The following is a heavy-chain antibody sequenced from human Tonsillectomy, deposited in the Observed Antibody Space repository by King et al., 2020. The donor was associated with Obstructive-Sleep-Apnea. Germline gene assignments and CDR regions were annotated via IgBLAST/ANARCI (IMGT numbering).Heavy chain of an antibody. CDR3: GGMAAASSYYGMDV. CDR2: LYYSGST. V-gene: IGHV4-39*07. D-gene: IGHD2-15*01. J-gene: IGHJ6*02. Sequence: QLQESGPGLVKPSETLSLTCTVSGDSISGNNYYWGWIRQPPGKGLEWIGSLYYSGSTYYNPSLKSRVPMSVDTSKNQFSLKLSSVTAADPAVYYCGGMAAASSYYGMDVWGQGTTVTVSS. CDR1: GDSISGNNYY.